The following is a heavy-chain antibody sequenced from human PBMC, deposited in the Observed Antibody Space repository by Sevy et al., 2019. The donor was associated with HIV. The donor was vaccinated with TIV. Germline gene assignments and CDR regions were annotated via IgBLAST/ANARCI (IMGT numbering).Heavy chain of an antibody. Sequence: GGSLRLSCVASGFTLNSHWMSWVRQAPGKGLEWVANIKQDGSVKYYVNSVKGRFTISRDNARNLLYLQMNSLRVEDTALYYCVRAIAADGSFWGQGTLVTVSS. CDR1: GFTLNSHW. CDR2: IKQDGSVK. J-gene: IGHJ4*02. CDR3: VRAIAADGSF. D-gene: IGHD6-13*01. V-gene: IGHV3-7*01.